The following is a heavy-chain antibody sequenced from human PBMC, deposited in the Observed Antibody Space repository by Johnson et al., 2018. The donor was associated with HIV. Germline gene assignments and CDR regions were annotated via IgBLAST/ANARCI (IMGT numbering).Heavy chain of an antibody. CDR2: IKQAGSEK. J-gene: IGHJ3*02. CDR1: GFTFSSYW. CDR3: ARVLGTSDAFDI. V-gene: IGHV3-7*03. Sequence: MQLVESGGGLVQPGGSLRLSCAASGFTFSSYWMSWVRQAPGKGLEWVANIKQAGSEKYYADSVKGRFTISRDNAKNSLYLQMHSLRAEDTALSYCARVLGTSDAFDIWGQGTMVTVSS. D-gene: IGHD1-1*01.